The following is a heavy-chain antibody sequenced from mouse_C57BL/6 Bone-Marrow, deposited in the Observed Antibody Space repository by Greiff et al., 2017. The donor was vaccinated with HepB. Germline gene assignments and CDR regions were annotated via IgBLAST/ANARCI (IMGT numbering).Heavy chain of an antibody. J-gene: IGHJ2*01. Sequence: QVQLKESGAELVRPGASVKLSCKASGYTFTDYYINWVKQRPGQGLEWIARIYPGSGNTYYNEKFKGKATLTAEKSSSTAYMQLSSLTSEDSAVYFCARGGYYGSSYYFDDWGQGTTLTVSS. D-gene: IGHD1-1*01. CDR1: GYTFTDYY. V-gene: IGHV1-76*01. CDR2: IYPGSGNT. CDR3: ARGGYYGSSYYFDD.